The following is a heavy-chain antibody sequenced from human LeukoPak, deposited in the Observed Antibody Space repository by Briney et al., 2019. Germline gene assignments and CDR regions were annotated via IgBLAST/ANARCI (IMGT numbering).Heavy chain of an antibody. CDR3: ARAPVRYFDWLVYMDV. V-gene: IGHV4-31*03. CDR2: IYYSGST. CDR1: GGSISSGGYY. Sequence: SETLSLTCTVSGGSISSGGYYWSWIRQHPGKGLEWIGYIYYSGSTYYNPSLKSRVTISVDTSKNQFSLKLSSVTAADTAVYYCARAPVRYFDWLVYMDVWGKGTTVTVSS. D-gene: IGHD3-9*01. J-gene: IGHJ6*03.